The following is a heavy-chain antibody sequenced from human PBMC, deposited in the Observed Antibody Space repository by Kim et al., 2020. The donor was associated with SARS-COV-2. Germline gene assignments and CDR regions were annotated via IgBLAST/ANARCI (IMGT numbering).Heavy chain of an antibody. CDR2: INAGNGNT. CDR3: GRAPAVASTPRGIDY. J-gene: IGHJ4*02. D-gene: IGHD3-10*01. V-gene: IGHV1-3*01. CDR1: GYTFTSYA. Sequence: ASVKVSCKASGYTFTSYAMHWVRQAPGQRLEWMGWINAGNGNTKYSQKFQGRVTITRDTSASKAYMELRSLGSEDTAGYYFGRAPAVASTPRGIDYGGKGTLVTVSS.